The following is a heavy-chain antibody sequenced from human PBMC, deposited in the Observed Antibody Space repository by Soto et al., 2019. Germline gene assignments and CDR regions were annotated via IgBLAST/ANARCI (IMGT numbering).Heavy chain of an antibody. CDR1: GGTFTSYA. CDR2: IIPSFGKG. CDR3: ARERGGYNRGDFEF. V-gene: IGHV1-69*01. D-gene: IGHD5-12*01. J-gene: IGHJ4*02. Sequence: QVPLVQSGAEAKRPGSSVQVSCKASGGTFTSYAISWVRQAPGQGLEWLGGIIPSFGKGNYQQNFQGRLTITADESTSTVYMELSGLTSGDTAVYYCARERGGYNRGDFEFWGQGTLVTVSS.